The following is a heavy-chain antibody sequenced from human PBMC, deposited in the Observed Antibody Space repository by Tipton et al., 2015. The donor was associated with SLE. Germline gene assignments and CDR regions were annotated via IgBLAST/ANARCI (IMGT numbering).Heavy chain of an antibody. CDR1: GFTFSSYA. D-gene: IGHD6-13*01. CDR3: AKDLIAAAGKTGYYFDY. J-gene: IGHJ4*02. V-gene: IGHV3-23*01. Sequence: LSCAASGFTFSSYAMSWVRQAPGKGLEWVSAISGSGGSTYYADSVKGRFTISRDNSKNTLYLQMNSLRAEDTAMYYCAKDLIAAAGKTGYYFDYWGQGTLVTVSS. CDR2: ISGSGGST.